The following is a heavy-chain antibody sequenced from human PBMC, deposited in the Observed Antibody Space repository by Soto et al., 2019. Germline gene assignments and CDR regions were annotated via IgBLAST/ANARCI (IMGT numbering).Heavy chain of an antibody. V-gene: IGHV4-31*03. CDR3: ARVGPRNYYDSSGYWGY. J-gene: IGHJ4*02. CDR2: IYYIGST. Sequence: SETLSLTCTVSGGSISSGGYYWSWIRQHPGKGLEWIGYIYYIGSTYYNPSLKSRVTISVDTSKNQFSLKLSSVTAADTAVYYCARVGPRNYYDSSGYWGYWGQGTLVTVSS. CDR1: GGSISSGGYY. D-gene: IGHD3-22*01.